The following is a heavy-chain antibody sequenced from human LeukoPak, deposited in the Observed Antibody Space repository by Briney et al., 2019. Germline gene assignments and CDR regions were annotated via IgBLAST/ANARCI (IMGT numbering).Heavy chain of an antibody. CDR2: ITSSGSTI. J-gene: IGHJ3*02. V-gene: IGHV3-11*04. CDR1: GFTFSDYY. CDR3: ATHVFVNIDAFDI. Sequence: GGSLRLSCAASGFTFSDYYMSWIRQAPGKGLEWVSYITSSGSTIYHADSVKGRFTISRDNAKNSLYLQMNSLRAEDTAVYHCATHVFVNIDAFDIWGQGTMVTVSS. D-gene: IGHD3-10*01.